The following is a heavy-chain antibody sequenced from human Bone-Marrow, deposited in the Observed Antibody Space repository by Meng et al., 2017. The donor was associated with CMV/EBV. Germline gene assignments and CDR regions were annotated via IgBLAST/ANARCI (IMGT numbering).Heavy chain of an antibody. V-gene: IGHV3-21*01. Sequence: GESLKISCAASGFTFSSYSMNWVRQAPGKGLEWFSSISSSSSYKYYADSVKGRFTIFRDNAKNSLYLQMISLRAEDTAVYYCGSGYNDYWGQGTLVTVSS. CDR2: ISSSSSYK. D-gene: IGHD3-22*01. J-gene: IGHJ4*02. CDR1: GFTFSSYS. CDR3: GSGYNDY.